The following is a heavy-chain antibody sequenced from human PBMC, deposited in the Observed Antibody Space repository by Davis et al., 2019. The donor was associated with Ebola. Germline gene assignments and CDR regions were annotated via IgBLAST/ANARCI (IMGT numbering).Heavy chain of an antibody. J-gene: IGHJ4*02. V-gene: IGHV3-30-3*01. CDR2: ISDDGSKK. CDR1: GFTFTKYD. CDR3: AWKGWEYYDTSGYYYKY. D-gene: IGHD3-22*01. Sequence: GESLKISCAASGFTFTKYDMHWVRQPPGKGLEWVALISDDGSKKYYADSVKGRFTISRDNSKNTLHLQMSSLRPEDTAVYYCAWKGWEYYDTSGYYYKYWGQGSLVTVSS.